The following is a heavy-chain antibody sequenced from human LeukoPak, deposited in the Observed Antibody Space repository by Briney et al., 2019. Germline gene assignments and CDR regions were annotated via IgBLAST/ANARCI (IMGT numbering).Heavy chain of an antibody. V-gene: IGHV1-69*01. Sequence: GSSVKVSCKASGGTFSSYAISWVRQAPGQGLEWMGGIIPIFGTANYAQKFQGRVTITADESTSTAYMELSSLRSEDTAVYYRARSGYSSSQNWFDPWGQGTLVTVSS. CDR3: ARSGYSSSQNWFDP. J-gene: IGHJ5*02. CDR1: GGTFSSYA. CDR2: IIPIFGTA. D-gene: IGHD6-13*01.